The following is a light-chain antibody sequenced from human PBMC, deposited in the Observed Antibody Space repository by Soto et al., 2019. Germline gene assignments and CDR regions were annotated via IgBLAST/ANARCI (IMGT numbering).Light chain of an antibody. CDR2: GAS. Sequence: EIVMTQSPVTLSVSPGERVTLSCRASQSVSSNVAWYQQIPGQTPRLLIYGASTRATGIPVRFSGSGSGTEFTLTISSLQPEDFATYFCLQNYNYPLTFGGGTKVDTK. J-gene: IGKJ4*01. CDR3: LQNYNYPLT. CDR1: QSVSSN. V-gene: IGKV3-15*01.